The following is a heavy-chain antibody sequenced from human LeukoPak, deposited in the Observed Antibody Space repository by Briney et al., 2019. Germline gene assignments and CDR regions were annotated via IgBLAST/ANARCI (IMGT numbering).Heavy chain of an antibody. V-gene: IGHV1-2*02. J-gene: IGHJ4*02. CDR1: GYTFTGYY. CDR3: ARDSIAVAGTVFY. CDR2: INPSSGGT. Sequence: ASVKVSCKASGYTFTGYYMHWVRQAPGQGLEWMGWINPSSGGTNYAQKFQGRVTMTRDTSISTAYMELSRLRSDDTAVYYCARDSIAVAGTVFYWGQGTLVTVSS. D-gene: IGHD6-19*01.